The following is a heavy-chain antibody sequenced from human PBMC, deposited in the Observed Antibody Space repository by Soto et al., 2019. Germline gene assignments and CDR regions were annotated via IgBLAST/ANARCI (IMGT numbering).Heavy chain of an antibody. CDR2: ISAYNGNT. J-gene: IGHJ6*03. CDR3: ARVEYCSSTSCQPGYYYYMDV. Sequence: ASVKVSCKASGYTFTSYGISWVRQAPGQGLEWMEWISAYNGNTNYAQKLQGRVTMTTDTSTSTAYMELRSLRSDDTAVYYCARVEYCSSTSCQPGYYYYMDVWGKGTTVTVSS. D-gene: IGHD2-2*01. V-gene: IGHV1-18*01. CDR1: GYTFTSYG.